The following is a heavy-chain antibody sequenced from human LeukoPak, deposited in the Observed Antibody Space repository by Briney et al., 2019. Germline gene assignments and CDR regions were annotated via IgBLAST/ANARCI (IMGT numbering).Heavy chain of an antibody. CDR3: ARDRSMRAFDY. D-gene: IGHD3-10*01. CDR2: INWHGGST. V-gene: IGHV3-20*04. CDR1: GFTFSTYG. J-gene: IGHJ4*02. Sequence: GGTLRLSCAASGFTFSTYGMSWVRQAPGKGLEWVSGINWHGGSTHYADSVKGRFTISRDNAKNSLYLQMNSLRAEDTAVYYCARDRSMRAFDYWGQGTLVTVSS.